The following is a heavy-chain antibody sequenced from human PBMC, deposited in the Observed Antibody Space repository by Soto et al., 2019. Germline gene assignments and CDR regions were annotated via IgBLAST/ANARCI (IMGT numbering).Heavy chain of an antibody. D-gene: IGHD6-19*01. CDR2: IIPLFGKA. CDR3: ATAHNSGWYFFDY. J-gene: IGHJ4*02. CDR1: GGSFSTLG. V-gene: IGHV1-69*06. Sequence: SVKVSCKASGGSFSTLGINWVRQAPGQGLEWMGGIIPLFGKARYAETSQGRVTITADTSTGTAYMEVSSLRSDDTAVFYCATAHNSGWYFFDYWGPGTLVTV.